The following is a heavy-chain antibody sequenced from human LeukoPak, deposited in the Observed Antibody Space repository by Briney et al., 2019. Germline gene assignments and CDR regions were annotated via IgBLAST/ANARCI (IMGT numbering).Heavy chain of an antibody. CDR1: GGSISSSNYY. CDR3: ARDGYSSGYYPLYYFDY. D-gene: IGHD3-22*01. Sequence: SETLSLTCTVSGGSISSSNYYWGWIRQPPGKGLEWIGYIYYSGSTNYNPSLKSRVTISVDTSKNQFSLKLSSVTAADTAVYYCARDGYSSGYYPLYYFDYWGQGTLVTVSS. V-gene: IGHV4-61*01. CDR2: IYYSGST. J-gene: IGHJ4*02.